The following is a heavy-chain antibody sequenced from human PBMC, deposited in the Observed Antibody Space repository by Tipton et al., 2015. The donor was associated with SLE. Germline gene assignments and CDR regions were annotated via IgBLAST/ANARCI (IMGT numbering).Heavy chain of an antibody. CDR2: IFYSGST. V-gene: IGHV4-39*07. CDR1: GGSISSNKNS. CDR3: ARYWQGSWSLGYFDL. Sequence: TLSLTCTVSGGSISSNKNSWGWIRQPPGKGLQWIGNIFYSGSTSYNPSLKSRVTISVDTSKNQFSLKVNSVTAADTAVYYCARYWQGSWSLGYFDLWGRGTPVTVSS. D-gene: IGHD6-13*01. J-gene: IGHJ2*01.